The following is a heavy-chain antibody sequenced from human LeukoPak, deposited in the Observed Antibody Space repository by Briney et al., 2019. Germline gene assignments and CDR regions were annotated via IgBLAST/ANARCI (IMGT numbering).Heavy chain of an antibody. D-gene: IGHD6-13*01. Sequence: SGRSLRLSCAASGYTFTSYYMHWVRQAPGQGLEWVGMINPSSGSTTYAQKFQGRVAMTGDTSTYTVYMQMSSLRSEDTAVYYCARGQGYSDSHQDYWGQGTLVIVSS. CDR3: ARGQGYSDSHQDY. J-gene: IGHJ4*02. V-gene: IGHV1-46*01. CDR2: INPSSGST. CDR1: GYTFTSYY.